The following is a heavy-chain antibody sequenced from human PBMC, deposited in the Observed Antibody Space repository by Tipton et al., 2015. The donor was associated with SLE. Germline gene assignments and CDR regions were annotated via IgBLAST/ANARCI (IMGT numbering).Heavy chain of an antibody. V-gene: IGHV4-34*01. CDR2: INHSGST. Sequence: TLSLTCAVYGGSFSGYYWSWIRQPPGKGLEWIGEINHSGSTNYNPSLKSRVTISVDTSKNQFSLKLSSVTAADTAVYYCARSLYSNRVRDGMDVWGQGTTVTVSS. D-gene: IGHD4-11*01. CDR3: ARSLYSNRVRDGMDV. CDR1: GGSFSGYY. J-gene: IGHJ6*02.